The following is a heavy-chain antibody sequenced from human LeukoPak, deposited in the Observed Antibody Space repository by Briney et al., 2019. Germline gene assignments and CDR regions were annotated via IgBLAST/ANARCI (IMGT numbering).Heavy chain of an antibody. CDR3: ARERYYDSSGYYFDY. D-gene: IGHD3-22*01. CDR2: IRSSSSTI. Sequence: GGSLRLSCAASGFTFSSYSMNWVRQAPGKGLEWVSYIRSSSSTIYYADSVKGRFTISIDNAKNSLYLQMNSLRPEDTAVCYCARERYYDSSGYYFDYWGQGTLATVSA. CDR1: GFTFSSYS. V-gene: IGHV3-48*04. J-gene: IGHJ4*02.